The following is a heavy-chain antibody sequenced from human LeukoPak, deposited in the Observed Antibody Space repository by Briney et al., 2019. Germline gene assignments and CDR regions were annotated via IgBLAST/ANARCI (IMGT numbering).Heavy chain of an antibody. J-gene: IGHJ4*02. Sequence: GGSLRLSCAASGFTFSSYAMSWVRQAPGRRLEWVSGIINSGGSTYYADFVKGRFTISRDNSNNTLYLQMNSLRAEDTAIYYCAKDPRYCSGGSCYGELSVDYWGQGTLVTVSS. D-gene: IGHD2-15*01. CDR1: GFTFSSYA. CDR2: IINSGGST. CDR3: AKDPRYCSGGSCYGELSVDY. V-gene: IGHV3-23*01.